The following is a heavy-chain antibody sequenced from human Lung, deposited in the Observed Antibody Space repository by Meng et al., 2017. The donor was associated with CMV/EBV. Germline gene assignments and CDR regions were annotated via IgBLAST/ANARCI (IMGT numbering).Heavy chain of an antibody. CDR2: ISGYNGNT. V-gene: IGHV1-18*01. J-gene: IGHJ5*02. CDR3: ARDRAMGSSLFYP. Sequence: ASVKVSCKASDYTFSSYGISWVRQAPGQGLEWMGWISGYNGNTNYAQRLQGRVTMTTDTSTSTAYMELRSLRFDDTAVYYCARDRAMGSSLFYPWGQGTLVTVSS. CDR1: DYTFSSYG. D-gene: IGHD2-2*01.